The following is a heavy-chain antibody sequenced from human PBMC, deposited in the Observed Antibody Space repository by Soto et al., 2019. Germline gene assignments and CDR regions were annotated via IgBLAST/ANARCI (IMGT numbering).Heavy chain of an antibody. Sequence: GGSLRLSCAASGLTVSGSYMTWVRQAPGMGLQWVSVIYSDGSTYYADSVKGRFSISRDIAKNMLYLQMDSLRAEDTAVYYCAKENHIVVVTVFDYWGQGTLVTVSS. CDR3: AKENHIVVVTVFDY. CDR2: IYSDGST. J-gene: IGHJ4*02. D-gene: IGHD2-21*02. CDR1: GLTVSGSY. V-gene: IGHV3-53*01.